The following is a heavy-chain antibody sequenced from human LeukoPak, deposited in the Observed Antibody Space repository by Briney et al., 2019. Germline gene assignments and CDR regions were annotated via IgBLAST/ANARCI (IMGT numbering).Heavy chain of an antibody. CDR3: ARDSDCSSTSCYDH. V-gene: IGHV3-30-3*01. Sequence: GSLRLSCAASGFTFSSYAMHWVRQAPGKGLEWVAVISYDGSNKYYADSVKGRFTISRDNSKNTLYLQMNSLRAVDTAVYYCARDSDCSSTSCYDHWGQGTLVTVSS. CDR1: GFTFSSYA. D-gene: IGHD2-2*01. J-gene: IGHJ4*02. CDR2: ISYDGSNK.